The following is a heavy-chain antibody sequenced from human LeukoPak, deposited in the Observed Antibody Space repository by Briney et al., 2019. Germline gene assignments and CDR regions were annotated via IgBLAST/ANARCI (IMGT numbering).Heavy chain of an antibody. V-gene: IGHV4-31*03. CDR2: IYYSGST. D-gene: IGHD4-17*01. CDR1: GGSISSGGYY. J-gene: IGHJ6*02. Sequence: PSETLSLTCTVSGGSISSGGYYWSWIRQHPGKGLEWIGYIYYSGSTYYNPSLKSRVTISVDTSKNQFSLKLSSVTAADTAVYYCARAYGDYVDYGMDVWGQGTTVTVSS. CDR3: ARAYGDYVDYGMDV.